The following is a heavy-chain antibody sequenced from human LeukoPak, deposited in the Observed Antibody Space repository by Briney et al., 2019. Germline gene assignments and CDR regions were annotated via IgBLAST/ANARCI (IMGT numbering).Heavy chain of an antibody. J-gene: IGHJ4*02. Sequence: PGKSLRLSCAASGFTFDDYAMHWVRHAPGKGLEWVAGLSSNSGSIGYADSVKGRFTISRDNAKNSLYLQMNTLRTEDTALYYCAKEAAYYFDSWGQGTLVTVSS. CDR2: LSSNSGSI. CDR1: GFTFDDYA. D-gene: IGHD6-13*01. V-gene: IGHV3-9*01. CDR3: AKEAAYYFDS.